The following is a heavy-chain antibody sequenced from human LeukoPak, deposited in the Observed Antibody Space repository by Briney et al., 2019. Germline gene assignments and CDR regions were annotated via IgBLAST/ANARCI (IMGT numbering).Heavy chain of an antibody. V-gene: IGHV4-59*01. Sequence: PSETLSLTCTVSGVSISSYYWSWIRQPPGKGLEWIGYIYYSGSTNYNPSLKSRVTISVDTSKNQFSLKLSSVTAADTAVYYCARAARDTIFGVVTAFDPWGQGTLVTVSS. D-gene: IGHD3-3*01. J-gene: IGHJ5*02. CDR3: ARAARDTIFGVVTAFDP. CDR2: IYYSGST. CDR1: GVSISSYY.